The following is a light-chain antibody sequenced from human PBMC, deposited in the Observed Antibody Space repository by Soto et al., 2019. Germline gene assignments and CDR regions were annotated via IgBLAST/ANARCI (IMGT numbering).Light chain of an antibody. Sequence: QLVLTQSSSASASLGSSVKLTCTLSSGHSSYIIAWHQQQPGKAPRYLMKLEGSGSYNKGSGVPDRFSGSSSGAERYLTISNLQFEDEADYYCETWDFNTRVFGGGTQLTVL. CDR1: SGHSSYI. J-gene: IGLJ3*02. V-gene: IGLV4-60*02. CDR3: ETWDFNTRV. CDR2: LEGSGSY.